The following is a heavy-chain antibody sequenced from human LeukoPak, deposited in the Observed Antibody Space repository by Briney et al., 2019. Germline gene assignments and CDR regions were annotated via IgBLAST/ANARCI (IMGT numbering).Heavy chain of an antibody. CDR1: GFTFSSFA. CDR2: ISGSGGTT. J-gene: IGHJ4*02. D-gene: IGHD1-26*01. CDR3: VKSIVGITLRVGFDY. V-gene: IGHV3-23*01. Sequence: PGGSLRLSCAASGFTFSSFAMSWFRQAPGKGLEWVSSISGSGGTTYYADSVKGRFTISRDNSKNTLYLQMNSLSAEETAVYYCVKSIVGITLRVGFDYWGQGTLVAVSS.